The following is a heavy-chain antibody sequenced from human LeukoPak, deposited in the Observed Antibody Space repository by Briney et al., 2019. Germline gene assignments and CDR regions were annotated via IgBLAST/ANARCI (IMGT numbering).Heavy chain of an antibody. V-gene: IGHV4-59*01. J-gene: IGHJ4*02. D-gene: IGHD2/OR15-2a*01. CDR1: GGSINNYF. CDR3: ARDPGNSYYYFDH. CDR2: IYDSGST. Sequence: PSETLSLTCTVSGGSINNYFWSWIRQPPGKGLEWIGYIYDSGSTNYNPSLKSRLTISIDTSNNQFSLKLRSVTAADTAVYFYARDPGNSYYYFDHWGQGSLVTVSS.